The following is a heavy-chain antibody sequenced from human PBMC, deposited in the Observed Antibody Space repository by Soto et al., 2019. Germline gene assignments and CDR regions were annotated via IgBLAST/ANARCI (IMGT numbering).Heavy chain of an antibody. Sequence: QVQLVESGGGVVQPGRSLRLSCAASGFTFSSYGMHWVREAPGKGLELVAVIWYDGSNKYYAGYVKGRFTNSRDNSKTTLYLQMNSLRGEDKAVYYCARDGDSSGGSCYSGALDYWGQGTLVTVSS. V-gene: IGHV3-33*01. J-gene: IGHJ4*02. CDR2: IWYDGSNK. CDR1: GFTFSSYG. D-gene: IGHD2-15*01. CDR3: ARDGDSSGGSCYSGALDY.